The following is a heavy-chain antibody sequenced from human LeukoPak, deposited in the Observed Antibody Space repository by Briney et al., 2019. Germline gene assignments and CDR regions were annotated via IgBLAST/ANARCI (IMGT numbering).Heavy chain of an antibody. CDR2: IYYKGST. CDR1: GGPINSHY. V-gene: IGHV4-59*08. CDR3: VRRDNIGWNYFDY. J-gene: IGHJ4*02. D-gene: IGHD2/OR15-2a*01. Sequence: PSETLSLTCTVSGGPINSHYWSWIRQPPGKGLEWIGDIYYKGSTNYNPSLKSRVTISVDTSKNHLSLKLTSVLAADTAIYYCVRRDNIGWNYFDYWGQGILVTVSS.